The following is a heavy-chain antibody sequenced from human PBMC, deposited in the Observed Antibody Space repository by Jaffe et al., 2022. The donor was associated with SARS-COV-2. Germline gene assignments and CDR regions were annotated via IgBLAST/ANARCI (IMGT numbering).Heavy chain of an antibody. Sequence: QVQLVESGGGLVKPGGSLRLSCAASGFTFSDYYMSWIRQAPGKGLEWVSYISSSSSYTNYADSVKGRFTISRDNAKNSLYLQMNSLRAEDTAVYYCARGYYDSSGYTQNDYWGQGTLVTVSS. CDR1: GFTFSDYY. CDR3: ARGYYDSSGYTQNDY. J-gene: IGHJ4*02. V-gene: IGHV3-11*06. D-gene: IGHD3-22*01. CDR2: ISSSSSYT.